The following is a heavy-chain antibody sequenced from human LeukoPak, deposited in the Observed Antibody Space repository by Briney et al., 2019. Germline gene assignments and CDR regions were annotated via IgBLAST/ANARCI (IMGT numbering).Heavy chain of an antibody. V-gene: IGHV4-4*07. D-gene: IGHD1-1*01. Sequence: ASETLSLTCTVSGGSISSYYWSWIRQPAGKGLEWIGRIYTSGSTNYNPSLKSRVTMSVDTSKNQFSLKLSSVTAADTAVYYCASVGLERQKSYYYYYMDVWGKGTTVTISS. CDR3: ASVGLERQKSYYYYYMDV. J-gene: IGHJ6*03. CDR1: GGSISSYY. CDR2: IYTSGST.